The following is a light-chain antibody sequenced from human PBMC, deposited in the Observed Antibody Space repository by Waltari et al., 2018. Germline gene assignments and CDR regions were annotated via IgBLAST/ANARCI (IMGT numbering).Light chain of an antibody. CDR2: AAS. J-gene: IGKJ1*01. CDR1: QGISSS. V-gene: IGKV1-8*01. Sequence: AIRMTQSPSSLSASTGDRVTIPCRASQGISSSLAWYQQKPGTAPKLLIYAASTFQSGVPSRFRGSGAGTNFTLTVSCLQAEDFATYYCQQYYSDPPTFGQGSKVEIK. CDR3: QQYYSDPPT.